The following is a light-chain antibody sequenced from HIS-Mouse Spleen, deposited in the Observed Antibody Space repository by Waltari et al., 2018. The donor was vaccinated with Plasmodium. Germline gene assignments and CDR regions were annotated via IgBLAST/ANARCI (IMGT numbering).Light chain of an antibody. CDR1: SGPRRYA. CDR3: QTWGTGMGV. V-gene: IGLV4-69*01. CDR2: LNSDGSH. Sequence: QLVLTQSPSASASLGASVKLTCTLRSGPRRYATPWHQQQPEKGPRYLMKLNSDGSHSKGDGIPDRFSGSSSGAERYLTISSLQSEDEADYYCQTWGTGMGVFGGGTKLTVL. J-gene: IGLJ2*01.